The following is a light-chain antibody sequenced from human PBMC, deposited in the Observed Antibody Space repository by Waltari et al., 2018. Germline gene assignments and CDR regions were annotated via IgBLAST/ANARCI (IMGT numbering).Light chain of an antibody. CDR2: GAS. V-gene: IGKV1-39*01. J-gene: IGKJ3*01. Sequence: DIQMTQSPSALSASVGYRVTITCRASQSISSSLNWYQQKPGKAPKILIDGASSLQTGVPSRFSGSGSGTDFTLNISSMQPEDFETYYCQQSYSTPKTLGPGTEVDIK. CDR3: QQSYSTPKT. CDR1: QSISSS.